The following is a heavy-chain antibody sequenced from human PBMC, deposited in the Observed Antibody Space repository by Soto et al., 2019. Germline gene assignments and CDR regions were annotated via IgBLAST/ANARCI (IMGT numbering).Heavy chain of an antibody. CDR2: IGTAGDT. CDR1: GFTFSSYD. D-gene: IGHD2-21*02. J-gene: IGHJ3*02. Sequence: GGSLRLSCAASGFTFSSYDMHWVRQATGKGLEWVSAIGTAGDTYYPGSVKGRFTISRENAKNSLYLQMNSLRAGDTAVYYCARDGGGDPYDAFDIWGQGTMVTVSS. CDR3: ARDGGGDPYDAFDI. V-gene: IGHV3-13*01.